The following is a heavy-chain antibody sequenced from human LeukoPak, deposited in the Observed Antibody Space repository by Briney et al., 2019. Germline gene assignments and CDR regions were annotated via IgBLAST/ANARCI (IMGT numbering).Heavy chain of an antibody. D-gene: IGHD3-3*01. CDR2: INHSGST. Sequence: SETQSLTCAVYGGSFSGYYWSWIRQPPGKGLEWIGEINHSGSTNYNPSLKSRVTISVDTSKDQFSLKLSSVTAADTAVYYCARIRFWSGFDYWGQGTLVTVSS. CDR1: GGSFSGYY. CDR3: ARIRFWSGFDY. V-gene: IGHV4-34*01. J-gene: IGHJ4*02.